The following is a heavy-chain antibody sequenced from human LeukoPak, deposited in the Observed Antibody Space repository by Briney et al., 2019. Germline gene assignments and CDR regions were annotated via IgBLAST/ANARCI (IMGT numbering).Heavy chain of an antibody. V-gene: IGHV4-59*08. D-gene: IGHD3-22*01. CDR1: GDSISSYY. CDR3: ARYYFDRSGFYLLDY. J-gene: IGHJ4*02. CDR2: ISYSGST. Sequence: SETLSLTCTVSGDSISSYYWNWIRQPPGKGLEWIGYISYSGSTNYNPSFKSRVTISVETSKTQYSLKLSSVTAADTAVYYCARYYFDRSGFYLLDYWGQGTLVTVSS.